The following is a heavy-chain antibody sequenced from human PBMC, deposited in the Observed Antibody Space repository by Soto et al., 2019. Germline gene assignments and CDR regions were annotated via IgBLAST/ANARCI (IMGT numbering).Heavy chain of an antibody. V-gene: IGHV3-7*05. Sequence: PGGSLRLSCAASGFTFSNYWMHWVRQAPGKGLEWVANIKPDGSTKYFVDSVKGRFTISRDNAKDSLYLQMNSLRVEDTAVYYCFRQNDYWGQGTLVTVSS. CDR1: GFTFSNYW. CDR2: IKPDGSTK. J-gene: IGHJ4*02. CDR3: FRQNDY.